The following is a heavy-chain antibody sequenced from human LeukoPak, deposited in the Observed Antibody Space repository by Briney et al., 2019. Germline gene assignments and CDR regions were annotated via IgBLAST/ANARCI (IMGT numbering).Heavy chain of an antibody. D-gene: IGHD3-9*01. CDR3: TRGGGYFDWLPSDY. CDR1: GFTFGDYA. J-gene: IGHJ4*02. Sequence: PGGSLRLSCTASGFTFGDYAMSWFRQAPGKGLEWVGFIRSKAYGGTTEYAASVKGRFTISRDDSKSIAYLQMNSLKTEDTAVYYCTRGGGYFDWLPSDYWGQGTLVTVSS. V-gene: IGHV3-49*03. CDR2: IRSKAYGGTT.